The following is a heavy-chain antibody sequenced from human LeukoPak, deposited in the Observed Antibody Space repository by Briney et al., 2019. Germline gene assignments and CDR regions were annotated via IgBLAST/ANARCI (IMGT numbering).Heavy chain of an antibody. D-gene: IGHD6-25*01. CDR1: GFTFSSYS. V-gene: IGHV3-21*01. CDR2: ISSSSSYI. J-gene: IGHJ6*02. Sequence: GGSLRLSCAASGFTFSSYSMNWVRQAPGKGLEWVSSISSSSSYIYHADSVKGRFTISRDNAKNSLYLQMNSLRAEDTAVYYCARAPAGPYMDVWGQGTTVTVSS. CDR3: ARAPAGPYMDV.